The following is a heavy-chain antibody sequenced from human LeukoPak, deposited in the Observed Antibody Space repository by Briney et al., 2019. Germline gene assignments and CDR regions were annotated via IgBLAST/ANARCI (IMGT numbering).Heavy chain of an antibody. CDR3: AREEFVGQWLVEAPFDY. Sequence: AGGSLRLSCAASGFTFSSYAMHWVRQAPGKGLEWVAVISYDGSNKYYADSVKGRFTISRDNSKNTLYLQMSSLRAEDTAVYYCAREEFVGQWLVEAPFDYWGQGTLVTASS. CDR1: GFTFSSYA. D-gene: IGHD6-19*01. J-gene: IGHJ4*02. V-gene: IGHV3-30-3*01. CDR2: ISYDGSNK.